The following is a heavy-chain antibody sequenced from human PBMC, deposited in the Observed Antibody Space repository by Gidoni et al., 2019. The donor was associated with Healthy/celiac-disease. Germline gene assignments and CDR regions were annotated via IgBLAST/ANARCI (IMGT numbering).Heavy chain of an antibody. Sequence: EVQLLESGGGLVQPGGSLRLSCAASGFTFSSYAMRWVRQAPGTGWEWVSAISGSGGSTSSADSVKGRFTISRDNSKNTLYLQMNSLRAEDTAVYYCAKDGDVDSNAFDIWGQGTMVTVSS. J-gene: IGHJ3*02. CDR2: ISGSGGST. V-gene: IGHV3-23*01. CDR1: GFTFSSYA. CDR3: AKDGDVDSNAFDI. D-gene: IGHD5-12*01.